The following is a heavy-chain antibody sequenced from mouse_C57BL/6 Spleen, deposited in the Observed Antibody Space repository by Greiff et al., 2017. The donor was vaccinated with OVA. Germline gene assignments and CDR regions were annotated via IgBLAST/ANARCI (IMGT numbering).Heavy chain of an antibody. V-gene: IGHV3-1*01. CDR3: ARARYGSSYFDD. D-gene: IGHD1-1*01. CDR2: ISYSGST. CDR1: GYSITSGYD. J-gene: IGHJ2*01. Sequence: VQLKESGPGMVKPSQSLSLTCTVTGYSITSGYDWHWIRHFPGNKLEWMGYISYSGSTNYNPSLKSRISITHDTSKNHFFLKLNSVTTEDTATYYCARARYGSSYFDDWGQGTTLTVSS.